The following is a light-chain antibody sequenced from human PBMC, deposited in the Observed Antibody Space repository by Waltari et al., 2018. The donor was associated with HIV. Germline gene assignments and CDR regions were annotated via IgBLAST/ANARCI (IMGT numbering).Light chain of an antibody. J-gene: IGLJ3*02. V-gene: IGLV2-14*03. CDR3: RSYSRTSTWV. CDR1: SWDIGSYNY. CDR2: DVN. Sequence: QSALTQPASVSGSPGQSITISCTGTSWDIGSYNYVSWYQQHPGKAPKLILFDVNDRPSGISDRFSGSKSANMASLTISGLQPADEADYYCRSYSRTSTWVFGGGTRLTVL.